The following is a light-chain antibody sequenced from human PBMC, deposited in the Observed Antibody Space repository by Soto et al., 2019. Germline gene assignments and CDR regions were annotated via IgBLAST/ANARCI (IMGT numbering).Light chain of an antibody. V-gene: IGKV3-15*01. Sequence: EIVVTQSRATLSVSPGGRSTLACRASQSVSSNLAWYQQKHGQAPRLLIYGASTRATGIPARFSGSGYGTEFTLTISSLQSEDFAVYYCQQYNNWPLTFGGGTKVDIK. J-gene: IGKJ4*01. CDR2: GAS. CDR3: QQYNNWPLT. CDR1: QSVSSN.